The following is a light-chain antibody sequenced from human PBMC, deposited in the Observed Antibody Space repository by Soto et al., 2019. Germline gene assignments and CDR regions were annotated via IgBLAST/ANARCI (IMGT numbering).Light chain of an antibody. V-gene: IGKV3-20*01. CDR1: QSVSSSY. J-gene: IGKJ4*01. Sequence: EIVLTQSPGTLSLSPGNRATLSCRASQSVSSSYLAWYQQKPGRAPRLLIYEAFSRATGIPDRFSDSGSGTDFTLTISRLEPEDFAVYYCQQYGSSPALTFGGGTKVEIK. CDR3: QQYGSSPALT. CDR2: EAF.